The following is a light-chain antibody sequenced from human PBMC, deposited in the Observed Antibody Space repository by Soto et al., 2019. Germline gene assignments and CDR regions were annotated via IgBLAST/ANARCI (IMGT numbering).Light chain of an antibody. CDR1: QSVSSN. V-gene: IGKV3-15*01. CDR2: DAS. CDR3: KQYKNWRT. Sequence: EIVMTQSPATLSVSPGERATLSCRASQSVSSNLAWYQQKPGQAPRLLIYDASTRATGVPARFSGSGSGTEFTLTISSMQSEDCAVYYCKQYKNWRTFGKGNKWIS. J-gene: IGKJ1*01.